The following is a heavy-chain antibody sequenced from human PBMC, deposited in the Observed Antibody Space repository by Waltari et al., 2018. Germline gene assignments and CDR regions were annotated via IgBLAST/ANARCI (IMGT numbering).Heavy chain of an antibody. J-gene: IGHJ4*02. CDR1: GGSISSGDYY. CDR2: IYYSGST. D-gene: IGHD3-22*01. Sequence: QVQLQESGPGLVKPSQTLSLTCTVSGGSISSGDYYWSWIRQPPGKGLAWIGYIYYSGSTYYNPSLKRRVTKGVDTSKNQFSLKLSSVTAADTAVYYCARGCGSSGYYRAVDYWGQGTLVTVSS. V-gene: IGHV4-30-4*08. CDR3: ARGCGSSGYYRAVDY.